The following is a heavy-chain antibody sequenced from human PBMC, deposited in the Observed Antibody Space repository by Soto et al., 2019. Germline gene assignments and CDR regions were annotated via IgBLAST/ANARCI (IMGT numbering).Heavy chain of an antibody. CDR2: IYYGGIT. CDR3: AKDGRTMIRGVSRWFDP. D-gene: IGHD3-10*01. CDR1: GGSITSGGYY. J-gene: IGHJ5*02. V-gene: IGHV4-31*03. Sequence: SETLSLTCSVSGGSITSGGYYWNWIRQHPGKGLEWIGYIYYGGITYYNPSLKSRITISVDTSKNQFSLKLSSVTAADTAVYYCAKDGRTMIRGVSRWFDPWGQGTLVTVSS.